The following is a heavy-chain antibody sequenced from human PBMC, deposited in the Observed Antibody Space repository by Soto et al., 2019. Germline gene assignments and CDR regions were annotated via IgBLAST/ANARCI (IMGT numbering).Heavy chain of an antibody. J-gene: IGHJ4*02. CDR3: ARSFPTYDFWSGYYTW. V-gene: IGHV3-11*01. D-gene: IGHD3-3*01. CDR2: ISSSGSTI. CDR1: GFTFSDYY. Sequence: GGSLRLSCAASGFTFSDYYMSWIRQAPGKGLEWVSYISSSGSTIYYADSVKGRFTISRDNAKNSLYLQMNSLRAEDTAVYCCARSFPTYDFWSGYYTWWGQGTLVTVSS.